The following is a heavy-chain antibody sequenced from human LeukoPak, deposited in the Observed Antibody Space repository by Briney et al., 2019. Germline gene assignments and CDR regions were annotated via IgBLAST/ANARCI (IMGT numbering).Heavy chain of an antibody. Sequence: PAGGSLRLSCAASGFTFSSYGMHWVRQAPGKGLEWVAVISYDGSNKYYADSVKGRFTISRDNSKNTLYLQMNSLRAEDTAVYYCAKLTGGSYPFDYWGQGTLVTVSS. CDR3: AKLTGGSYPFDY. J-gene: IGHJ4*02. CDR1: GFTFSSYG. D-gene: IGHD1-26*01. CDR2: ISYDGSNK. V-gene: IGHV3-30*18.